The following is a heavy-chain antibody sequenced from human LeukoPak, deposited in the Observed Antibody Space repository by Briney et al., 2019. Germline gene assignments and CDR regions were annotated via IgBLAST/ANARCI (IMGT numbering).Heavy chain of an antibody. CDR3: ANGRQQWLVSTELDY. Sequence: PGGPLRLSCAASGFTFSSYGMHWVRQAPGKGLEWVAVISYDGSNKYYADSVKGRFTISRDNSKNTLYLQMNSLRAEDTAVYYCANGRQQWLVSTELDYWGQGTLVTVSS. CDR2: ISYDGSNK. V-gene: IGHV3-30*18. J-gene: IGHJ4*02. CDR1: GFTFSSYG. D-gene: IGHD6-19*01.